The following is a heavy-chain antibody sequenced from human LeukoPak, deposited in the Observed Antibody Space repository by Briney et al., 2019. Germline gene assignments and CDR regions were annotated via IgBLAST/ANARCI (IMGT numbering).Heavy chain of an antibody. Sequence: GESLKISCKGSGYSFTSYWIGWVRQMPGKGLEWMGIIYPGDSDTRYSPSFQGQVTISADRSINTAYLQWGRLKASDTAMYYCARASGDSSGYYLYYFDSWGQGTLVTVSS. D-gene: IGHD3-22*01. CDR1: GYSFTSYW. J-gene: IGHJ4*02. V-gene: IGHV5-51*01. CDR3: ARASGDSSGYYLYYFDS. CDR2: IYPGDSDT.